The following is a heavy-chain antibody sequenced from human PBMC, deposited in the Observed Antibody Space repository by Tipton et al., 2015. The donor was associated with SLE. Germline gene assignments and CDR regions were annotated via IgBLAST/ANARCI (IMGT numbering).Heavy chain of an antibody. CDR3: AKSITIFGVAESAFDI. D-gene: IGHD3-3*01. V-gene: IGHV4-59*11. J-gene: IGHJ3*02. CDR1: GGSISSHY. Sequence: TLSLTCTVSGGSISSHYWSWIRQPPGKGLEWIGYIYYSGSTNYNPSLTSRVTISVDTSKNQFSLKLSSVTAADTAVYYCAKSITIFGVAESAFDIWGQGTMVTVSS. CDR2: IYYSGST.